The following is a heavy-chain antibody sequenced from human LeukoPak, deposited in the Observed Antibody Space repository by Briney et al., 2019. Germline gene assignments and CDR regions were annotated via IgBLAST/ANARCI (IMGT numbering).Heavy chain of an antibody. Sequence: PSETLSLTCIVSGFSISSDDCWGWIRQPPGKGREWIGSISNRGSPYYNPSPKSRVTMSVDTPNNHFSLRLSSVTAADTAVYYCVRDGGFYYTASPNSWFDPWGQGTLVTVSS. CDR1: GFSISSDDC. CDR2: ISNRGSP. V-gene: IGHV4-38-2*02. J-gene: IGHJ5*02. CDR3: VRDGGFYYTASPNSWFDP. D-gene: IGHD2-15*01.